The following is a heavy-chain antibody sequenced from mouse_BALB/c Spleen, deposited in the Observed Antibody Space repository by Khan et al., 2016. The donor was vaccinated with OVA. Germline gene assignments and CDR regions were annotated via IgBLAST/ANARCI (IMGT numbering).Heavy chain of an antibody. CDR3: VRGGKFAY. CDR1: GYTFTDYA. D-gene: IGHD1-1*02. V-gene: IGHV1S137*01. CDR2: ISTNYGDA. Sequence: QMQLEESGAELVRPGVSVKISCKASGYTFTDYAMHWVKQRHVKSLEWIGVISTNYGDADYNQKFQGKASMTVDRSSSTVYMELARLISEDSAIYYCVRGGKFAYWGQGTLVTVSA. J-gene: IGHJ3*01.